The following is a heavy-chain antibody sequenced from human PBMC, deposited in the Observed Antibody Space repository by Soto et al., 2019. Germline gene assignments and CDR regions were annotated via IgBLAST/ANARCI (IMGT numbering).Heavy chain of an antibody. D-gene: IGHD6-25*01. CDR1: GFTFSSYG. V-gene: IGHV3-30*18. Sequence: QVQLVESGGGVVQPGRSLRLSCAASGFTFSSYGMQWVRQAPGKGLEWVAVISYDGSNKYYADSVKGRFTISRDNSKNTRFLQMNSLRAEDTAVYYCAKALLRPGRAYGMDVWGQGTTVTVSS. J-gene: IGHJ6*02. CDR3: AKALLRPGRAYGMDV. CDR2: ISYDGSNK.